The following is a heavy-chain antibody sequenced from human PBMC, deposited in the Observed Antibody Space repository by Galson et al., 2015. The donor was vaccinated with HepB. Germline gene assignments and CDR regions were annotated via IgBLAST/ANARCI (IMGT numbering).Heavy chain of an antibody. CDR3: ARKRPTRSITIFGGSQGWFDP. J-gene: IGHJ5*02. Sequence: SVKVSCKASGYTFTSYDINWVRQATGQGLEWMGWMNPNSGNTGYAQKFQGRVTMTRNTSISTAYMELSSLRSEDTAVYYCARKRPTRSITIFGGSQGWFDPWGQGTLVTVSS. V-gene: IGHV1-8*01. CDR1: GYTFTSYD. CDR2: MNPNSGNT. D-gene: IGHD3-3*01.